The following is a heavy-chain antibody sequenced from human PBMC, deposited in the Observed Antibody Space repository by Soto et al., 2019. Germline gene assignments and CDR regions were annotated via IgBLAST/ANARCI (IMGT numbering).Heavy chain of an antibody. CDR1: RYHFTNYW. Sequence: PGESLKISCQAFRYHFTNYWIGCVRQMPGKGLEWSGIIYPGDSVISYSPSFQGQVIISADKSISTAYLQWSSLKASDTAMYYCATLGSYIHSGGYYNRHDAFDIWGQGAMVTVSS. CDR2: IYPGDSVI. V-gene: IGHV5-51*01. J-gene: IGHJ3*02. D-gene: IGHD3-22*01. CDR3: ATLGSYIHSGGYYNRHDAFDI.